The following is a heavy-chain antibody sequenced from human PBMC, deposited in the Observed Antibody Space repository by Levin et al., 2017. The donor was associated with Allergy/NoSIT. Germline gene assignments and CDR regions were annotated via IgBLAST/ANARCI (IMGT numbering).Heavy chain of an antibody. CDR1: GFTFDDYA. V-gene: IGHV3-9*01. CDR3: AKDAGVMTMYEYFDY. CDR2: ISWNSGNI. Sequence: SLKISCAASGFTFDDYAMHWVRQAPGKGLEWVSGISWNSGNIGYADSVKGRFTISRDNAKNSLYLQMHSLRAEDTALFYWAKDAGVMTMYEYFDYWGQGTLVTVSS. D-gene: IGHD3-16*01. J-gene: IGHJ4*02.